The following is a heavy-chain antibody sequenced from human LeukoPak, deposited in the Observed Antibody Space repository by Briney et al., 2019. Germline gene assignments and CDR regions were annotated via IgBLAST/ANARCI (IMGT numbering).Heavy chain of an antibody. V-gene: IGHV3-23*01. D-gene: IGHD6-19*01. CDR2: ISGSGGST. J-gene: IGHJ4*02. Sequence: PGGSLRLSCAASGFTFSSYAMSWVRQAPGKGLEWVSAISGSGGSTYYADSVKGRFTISRDNSKNTLYLQMNSLRAEDTAVYYCARGARIAVALYYFDYWGQGTLVTVSS. CDR1: GFTFSSYA. CDR3: ARGARIAVALYYFDY.